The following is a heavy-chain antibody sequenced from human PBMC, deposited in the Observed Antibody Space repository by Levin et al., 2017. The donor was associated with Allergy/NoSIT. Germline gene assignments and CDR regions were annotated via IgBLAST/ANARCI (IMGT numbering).Heavy chain of an antibody. J-gene: IGHJ4*02. Sequence: GESLKISCAASGFTFSSYSMNWVRQAPGKGLEWVSYISSSSSTIYYADSVKGRFTISRDNAKNSLYLQMNSLRDEDTAVYYCARKRGSGYPVPFDYWGQGTLVTVSS. V-gene: IGHV3-48*02. CDR2: ISSSSSTI. CDR1: GFTFSSYS. D-gene: IGHD3-22*01. CDR3: ARKRGSGYPVPFDY.